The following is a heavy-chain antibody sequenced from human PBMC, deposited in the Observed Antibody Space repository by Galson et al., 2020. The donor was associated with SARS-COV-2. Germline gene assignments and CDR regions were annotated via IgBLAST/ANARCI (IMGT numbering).Heavy chain of an antibody. CDR3: AREAGWYSYFDY. CDR2: LNPGNGNT. V-gene: IGHV1-3*01. J-gene: IGHJ4*02. CDR1: GYIFNTYT. Sequence: ASVKVSCKTSGYIFNTYTIHWVRQAPGQRLDWMGWLNPGNGNTKSSQKFQGRVTITRDTSANTAYLELSSLTSADTAVYYCAREAGWYSYFDYWGQGTLVSVSS. D-gene: IGHD6-19*01.